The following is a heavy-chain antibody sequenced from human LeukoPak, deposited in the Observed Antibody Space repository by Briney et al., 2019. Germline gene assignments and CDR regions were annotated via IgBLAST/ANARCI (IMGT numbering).Heavy chain of an antibody. Sequence: GGSLRLSCAASGFTFSSYGMHWVRQAPGKGLEWVAFIRYDGSNKYYADSVKGRFTISRDNSKNTLYLQMNSLRAEDTAVYYCAKGRDIVVVPAAISAPNWFDPWGQGTLVTVSS. J-gene: IGHJ5*02. V-gene: IGHV3-30*02. D-gene: IGHD2-2*01. CDR1: GFTFSSYG. CDR2: IRYDGSNK. CDR3: AKGRDIVVVPAAISAPNWFDP.